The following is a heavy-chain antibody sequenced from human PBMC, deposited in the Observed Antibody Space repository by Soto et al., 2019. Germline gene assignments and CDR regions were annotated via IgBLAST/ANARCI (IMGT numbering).Heavy chain of an antibody. V-gene: IGHV1-3*01. CDR1: GYTFTSYA. CDR2: INAGNGNT. J-gene: IGHJ4*02. Sequence: ASVKVSCKASGYTFTSYAMHWVRQAPGQRLEWMGWINAGNGNTKYSQKFQGRVTITRDTSASTAYMELSILRSEDTAVYYCAKGGSMVRGVRFDYWGQGTLVTVSS. D-gene: IGHD3-10*01. CDR3: AKGGSMVRGVRFDY.